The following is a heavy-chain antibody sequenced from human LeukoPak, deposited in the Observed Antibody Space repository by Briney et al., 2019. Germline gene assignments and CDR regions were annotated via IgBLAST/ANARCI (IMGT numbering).Heavy chain of an antibody. Sequence: GESLRLSCAASGFTFSTYSMNWLRLAPGKGLEWLSSISPDSNYKYYVDSVKGRFTISRDNAKSSLYLQMNSLRAEDTAVYYCVRGGYRGFDYEYWGQGTLVTVSS. CDR1: GFTFSTYS. CDR2: ISPDSNYK. V-gene: IGHV3-21*01. CDR3: VRGGYRGFDYEY. D-gene: IGHD5-12*01. J-gene: IGHJ4*02.